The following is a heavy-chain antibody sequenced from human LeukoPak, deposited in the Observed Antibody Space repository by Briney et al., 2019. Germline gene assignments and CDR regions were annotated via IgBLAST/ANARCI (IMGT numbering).Heavy chain of an antibody. Sequence: SETLSLTCTVSGGSISSSIHYWGWIRQPPGKGLEWIGSIYYSGTTYYKPSLKSRVTISVDTSKNQFTLKLSSVTAADTAGYYWARKPSAAPDYWGQGPLVTVPS. CDR3: ARKPSAAPDY. CDR1: GGSISSSIHY. V-gene: IGHV4-39*01. D-gene: IGHD6-25*01. J-gene: IGHJ4*02. CDR2: IYYSGTT.